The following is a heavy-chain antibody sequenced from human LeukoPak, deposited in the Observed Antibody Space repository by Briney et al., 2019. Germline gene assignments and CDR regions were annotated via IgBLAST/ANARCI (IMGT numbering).Heavy chain of an antibody. J-gene: IGHJ4*02. D-gene: IGHD3-22*01. CDR1: GYTFTSYY. V-gene: IGHV1-46*01. CDR3: ARSYYDSSGYSWGFDY. Sequence: ASVKVSCKASGYTFTSYYIHWVRQAPGQGLEWMGIINPGGGYTSYAQKFQGRVTMTRDTSTSTVFMELSSLRSEDTAVYYCARSYYDSSGYSWGFDYWGQGTLVTVSS. CDR2: INPGGGYT.